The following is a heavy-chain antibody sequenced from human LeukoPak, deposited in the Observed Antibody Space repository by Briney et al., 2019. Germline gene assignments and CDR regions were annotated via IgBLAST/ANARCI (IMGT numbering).Heavy chain of an antibody. V-gene: IGHV3-30*02. D-gene: IGHD3-3*01. CDR3: AKCSTYYDFWSGYYYMDV. J-gene: IGHJ6*03. CDR2: IRYDGSNK. Sequence: GGSLRLSCAASGFTFSSYGMHWVRQAPGKGLEWVAFIRYDGSNKYYADSVKGRFTISRDNSKNTLYLQMNSLRAEDTAVYYCAKCSTYYDFWSGYYYMDVWGKGTTVTVSS. CDR1: GFTFSSYG.